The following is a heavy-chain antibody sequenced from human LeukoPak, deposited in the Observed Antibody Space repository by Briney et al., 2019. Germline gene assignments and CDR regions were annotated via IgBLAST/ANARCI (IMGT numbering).Heavy chain of an antibody. J-gene: IGHJ4*02. CDR3: ARHDVQLWFFDY. Sequence: SETLSLTCTVSGGSISDYYWSWIRQPPGKGLEWIGYIYYSGRTNYNPSLKSRVTMSVDTSKNQFSLKLSSVTAAETAVYYWARHDVQLWFFDYWGQGTLVTVSS. V-gene: IGHV4-59*01. D-gene: IGHD5-18*01. CDR2: IYYSGRT. CDR1: GGSISDYY.